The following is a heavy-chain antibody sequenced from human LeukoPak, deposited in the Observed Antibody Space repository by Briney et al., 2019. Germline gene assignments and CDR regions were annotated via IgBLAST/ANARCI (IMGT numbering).Heavy chain of an antibody. J-gene: IGHJ4*02. Sequence: GGSLRLSCAASGFTFSSYAMSWVRQAPGKGLEWVSAISGSGGSTYYADSVKGRFTISRDNSKNTLYLQMNSLRAEDAAVYYCANQAYGELRDLSVDYWGQGTLVTVSS. V-gene: IGHV3-23*01. CDR3: ANQAYGELRDLSVDY. CDR1: GFTFSSYA. D-gene: IGHD1-26*01. CDR2: ISGSGGST.